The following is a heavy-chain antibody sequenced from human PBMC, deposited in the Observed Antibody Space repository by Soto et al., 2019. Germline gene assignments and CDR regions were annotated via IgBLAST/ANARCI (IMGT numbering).Heavy chain of an antibody. V-gene: IGHV4-34*01. CDR1: GGSFSAYY. Sequence: QVQLQQWGAGLLRPSETLSLTCGVYGGSFSAYYWSWIRQPPGKGLEWIGEINHSGSTNYNPSLTSRVTISVYTSKNQFSLNLRSVTAAATAVYSCARAGDYYDSIGSTSDVFDFWGNGTLVAVS. D-gene: IGHD3-22*01. CDR3: ARAGDYYDSIGSTSDVFDF. CDR2: INHSGST. J-gene: IGHJ3*01.